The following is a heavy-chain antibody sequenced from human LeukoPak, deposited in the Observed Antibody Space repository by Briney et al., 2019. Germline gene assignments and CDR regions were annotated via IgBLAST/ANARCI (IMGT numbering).Heavy chain of an antibody. CDR3: ARERGRVLDY. Sequence: ASVKVSCKASGYTFTSYGISWVRQAPGQGLEWMGIINPSGGSTSYAQKFQGRVTMTRDMSTSTVYIELSSLRSEDTAVYYCARERGRVLDYWGQGTLVTVSS. J-gene: IGHJ4*02. V-gene: IGHV1-46*01. CDR2: INPSGGST. CDR1: GYTFTSYG. D-gene: IGHD2-2*01.